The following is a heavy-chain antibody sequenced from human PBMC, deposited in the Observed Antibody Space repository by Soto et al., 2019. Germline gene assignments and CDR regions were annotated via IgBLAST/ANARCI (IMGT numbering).Heavy chain of an antibody. CDR3: ARAVDGSGSYDFDY. D-gene: IGHD3-10*01. J-gene: IGHJ4*02. V-gene: IGHV3-7*01. Sequence: GGSLRLSCAASGFTFSSYWMSWVRQAPGKGLEWVANIKQDGSEKYYVDSVKGRFTISRDNAKNSLYLQMNSLRAEDTAVYYCARAVDGSGSYDFDYWGQGTLVTVSS. CDR1: GFTFSSYW. CDR2: IKQDGSEK.